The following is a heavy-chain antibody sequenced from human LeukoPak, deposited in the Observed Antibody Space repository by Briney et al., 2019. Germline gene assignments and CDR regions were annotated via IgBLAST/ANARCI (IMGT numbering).Heavy chain of an antibody. CDR3: TRVDRYGSGDRAYYFDY. D-gene: IGHD3-10*01. V-gene: IGHV3-49*04. CDR1: GFTFGDYA. Sequence: PGRSLRLSCTASGFTFGDYAMSWVRQAPGKGLEGVGFIRSKAYGGTTEYAASVKGRFTISRDDSKSIAYLQMNSLKTEDTAVYYCTRVDRYGSGDRAYYFDYWGQGTLVTVSS. CDR2: IRSKAYGGTT. J-gene: IGHJ4*02.